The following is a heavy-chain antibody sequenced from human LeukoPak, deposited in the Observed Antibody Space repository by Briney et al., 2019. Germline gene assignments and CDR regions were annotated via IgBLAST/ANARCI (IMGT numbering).Heavy chain of an antibody. Sequence: GGSLRLSCAASGFTFSTYSMNWVRQAPGKGLEWVSYISSSSTIYYADSVKGRFTISRDNSKNTLYLQMNSLRAEDTAVYYCAKDSRSLWFGEVDYWGQGTLVTVSS. V-gene: IGHV3-48*01. D-gene: IGHD3-10*01. J-gene: IGHJ4*02. CDR2: ISSSSTI. CDR1: GFTFSTYS. CDR3: AKDSRSLWFGEVDY.